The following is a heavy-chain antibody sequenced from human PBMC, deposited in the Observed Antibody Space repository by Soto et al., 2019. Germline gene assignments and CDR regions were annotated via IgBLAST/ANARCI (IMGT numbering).Heavy chain of an antibody. CDR1: GFTFSSYG. V-gene: IGHV3-33*01. CDR3: ARDSSSWYYFDY. Sequence: GGSLRLSCAASGFTFSSYGMHWVRQAPGKGLEWVAVIWYDGSNKYYADSVKGRFTISRDNSKNTLYLQMNSLRAEDTAVYYCARDSSSWYYFDYWGQGTLVTVSS. J-gene: IGHJ4*02. D-gene: IGHD6-13*01. CDR2: IWYDGSNK.